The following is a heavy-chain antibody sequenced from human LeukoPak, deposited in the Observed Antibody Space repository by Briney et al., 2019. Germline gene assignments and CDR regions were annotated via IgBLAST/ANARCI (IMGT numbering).Heavy chain of an antibody. CDR1: GVTFSGYY. CDR2: INHSGST. V-gene: IGHV4-34*01. J-gene: IGHJ4*02. D-gene: IGHD6-13*01. CDR3: ARSLRYSSSWYY. Sequence: SETLSLTCAVYGVTFSGYYWSWIRQPPGKGLEWVWEINHSGSTNYNPSLKSRVTISVDTSKNQFSLKLSSVTAADTAVYYCARSLRYSSSWYYWGQGTLVTVSS.